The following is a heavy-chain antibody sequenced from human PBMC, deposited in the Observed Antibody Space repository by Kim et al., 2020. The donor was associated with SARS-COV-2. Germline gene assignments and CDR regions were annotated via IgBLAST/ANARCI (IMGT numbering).Heavy chain of an antibody. D-gene: IGHD2-2*01. CDR2: IKQDGSVK. Sequence: GGSLRLSCAASGFTFRTYWMSWVRQAPGKGLEWVANIKQDGSVKYYVDSVKGRFTISRDNAKNSLYLQMNSLRAEDTAVYYCARIFSRSCSVDYWGQGTLVTVSS. J-gene: IGHJ4*02. CDR1: GFTFRTYW. CDR3: ARIFSRSCSVDY. V-gene: IGHV3-7*01.